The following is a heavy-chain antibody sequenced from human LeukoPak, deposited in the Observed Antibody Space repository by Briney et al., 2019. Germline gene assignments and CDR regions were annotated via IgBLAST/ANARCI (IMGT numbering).Heavy chain of an antibody. Sequence: PSETLSLTCTVSGGSISSYYWTWIRQPPGKGLEWIGNISYIGGTHYKPSLRSRVTISIDTSKNQVSLKMTSVTAADTAVYYCARGGSWYDSWGQGTLFIVSS. CDR3: ARGGSWYDS. V-gene: IGHV4-59*01. CDR2: ISYIGGT. J-gene: IGHJ5*01. CDR1: GGSISSYY.